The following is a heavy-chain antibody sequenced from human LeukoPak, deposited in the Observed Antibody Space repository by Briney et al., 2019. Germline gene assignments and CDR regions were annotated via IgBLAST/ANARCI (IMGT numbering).Heavy chain of an antibody. V-gene: IGHV3-21*01. CDR1: GFTFSSYS. J-gene: IGHJ5*02. Sequence: PGGSLRLSCAASGFTFSSYSMNWVRQAPGKGLEWVSSISSSSSYIYYADSVKGRFTISRDNAKNSLYLQMNSLRAEDTAVYYCARDLIGYSYELYNWFDPWGQGTLVTVSS. D-gene: IGHD5-18*01. CDR3: ARDLIGYSYELYNWFDP. CDR2: ISSSSSYI.